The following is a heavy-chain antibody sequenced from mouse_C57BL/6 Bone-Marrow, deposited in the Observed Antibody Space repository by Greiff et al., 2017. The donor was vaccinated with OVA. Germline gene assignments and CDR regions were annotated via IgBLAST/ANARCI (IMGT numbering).Heavy chain of an antibody. Sequence: EVQLQQSGAELVRPGASVKLSCTASGFNIKDDYMHWVKQRPEQGLEWIGWIDPENGDTEYASKFQGKATITADTSSNTAYLQLSSLTSEDTAVYYCTTSNHGDYWSQGTTLTVSS. V-gene: IGHV14-4*01. J-gene: IGHJ2*01. CDR1: GFNIKDDY. CDR2: IDPENGDT. CDR3: TTSNHGDY.